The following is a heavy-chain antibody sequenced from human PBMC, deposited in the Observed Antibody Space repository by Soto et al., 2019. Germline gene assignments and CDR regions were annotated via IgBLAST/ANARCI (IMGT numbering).Heavy chain of an antibody. CDR1: GFIFSSYG. V-gene: IGHV3-33*01. CDR2: IKYDGSNK. Sequence: QVQLVESGGDVVQPGGSLRLSCAPSGFIFSSYGMHWVRQAPGKGLEWVAVIKYDGSNKYYADSVKGRFTISRDNSKNTLYLAMNSLRAEDTAVYYCARVKQGRGGYDSPFDYWGQGTLVTVSS. D-gene: IGHD5-12*01. CDR3: ARVKQGRGGYDSPFDY. J-gene: IGHJ4*02.